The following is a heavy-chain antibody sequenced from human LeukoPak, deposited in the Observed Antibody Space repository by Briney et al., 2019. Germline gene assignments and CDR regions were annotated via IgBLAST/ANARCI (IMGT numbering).Heavy chain of an antibody. CDR2: ISSSGSTI. CDR3: AREQEEYFDF. V-gene: IGHV3-48*03. CDR1: GFTLSSYE. J-gene: IGHJ4*02. Sequence: GGSLRLSCAASGFTLSSYEMNWVRQAPGKGLEWVSYISSSGSTIYYADSVKGRFTISRDNAKNSLYLQMNSLRAEDTAVYYCAREQEEYFDFWGQGTLVTASS.